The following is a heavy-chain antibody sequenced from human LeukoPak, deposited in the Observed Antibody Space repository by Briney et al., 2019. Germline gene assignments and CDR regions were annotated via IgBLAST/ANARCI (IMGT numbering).Heavy chain of an antibody. CDR2: IYPGDSDT. Sequence: GASLKISCKGSGYSFTSYWIGWVRQMPGKGLEWMGIIYPGDSDTRYSPSFQGQVTISADKSISTAYLQWSSLKASDTAMYYCARQGCSSTSCYLDAFDIWGQGTMVTVSS. J-gene: IGHJ3*02. CDR1: GYSFTSYW. V-gene: IGHV5-51*01. CDR3: ARQGCSSTSCYLDAFDI. D-gene: IGHD2-2*01.